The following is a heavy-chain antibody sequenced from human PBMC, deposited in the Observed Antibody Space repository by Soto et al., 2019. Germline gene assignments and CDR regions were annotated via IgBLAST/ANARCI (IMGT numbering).Heavy chain of an antibody. Sequence: SETLSLTCTVSGGSISIGGYSWTWIRQHPGRGLEWIGYIYYNGNTYYNPSLRGRITMSVDTSKSQFSLKLTSPTAADTAVYYCARGVGSSPPQYWGRGTLVTVSS. D-gene: IGHD1-26*01. J-gene: IGHJ4*02. V-gene: IGHV4-31*03. CDR3: ARGVGSSPPQY. CDR1: GGSISIGGYS. CDR2: IYYNGNT.